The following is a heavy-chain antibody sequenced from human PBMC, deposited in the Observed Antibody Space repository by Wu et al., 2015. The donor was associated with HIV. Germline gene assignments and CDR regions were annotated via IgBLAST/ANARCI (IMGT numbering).Heavy chain of an antibody. Sequence: QVQLVQSGAEVKKPGASVKVSCKASGYTFTSYGISWVRQAPGQGLEWMGWISGYNGYTNYAQRFQGRITMTRDTSTTTAYMELRSLRSDDTAVYYCARDSTGSTVTTFYYYYGMDVWGQGTTVTVS. V-gene: IGHV1-18*01. J-gene: IGHJ6*02. D-gene: IGHD4-17*01. CDR1: GYTFTSYG. CDR3: ARDSTGSTVTTFYYYYGMDV. CDR2: ISGYNGYT.